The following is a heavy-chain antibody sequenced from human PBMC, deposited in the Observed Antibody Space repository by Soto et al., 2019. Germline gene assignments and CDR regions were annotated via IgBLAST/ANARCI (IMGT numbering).Heavy chain of an antibody. CDR2: IYDNGIT. J-gene: IGHJ4*02. Sequence: QVVLQESGPGLVKPSETLSLTCSVSGRSITSYYWSWVRQPPGKGLEWIGYIYDNGITSQNPSLKRRGTMSADTSQNQFSLKLTSVRGADTAVYYCARTYDSNGYATEFDSWGQGILVTVTS. D-gene: IGHD3-22*01. V-gene: IGHV4-59*01. CDR3: ARTYDSNGYATEFDS. CDR1: GRSITSYY.